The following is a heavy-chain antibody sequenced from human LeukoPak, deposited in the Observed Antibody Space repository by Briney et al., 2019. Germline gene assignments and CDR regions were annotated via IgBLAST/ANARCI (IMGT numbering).Heavy chain of an antibody. V-gene: IGHV1-2*02. J-gene: IGHJ6*03. CDR3: ARRGYSGYDYYYYYYMDV. CDR1: GYTFTGYY. D-gene: IGHD5-12*01. CDR2: INPNSGGT. Sequence: GASVKVSCKASGYTFTGYYMHWVRQAPGQGLEWMGWINPNSGGTNYAQKIQGRVTMTRDTSISTAYMELSRLRSDDTAVYYCARRGYSGYDYYYYYYMDVWGKGTTVTISS.